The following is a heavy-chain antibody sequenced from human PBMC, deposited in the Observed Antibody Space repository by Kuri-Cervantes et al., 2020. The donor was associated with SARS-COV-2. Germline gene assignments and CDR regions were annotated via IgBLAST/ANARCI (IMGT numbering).Heavy chain of an antibody. CDR2: INPNSGGT. Sequence: ASVKVSCKASGYTFTGYYMHWVRQAPGQGLEWMGWINPNSGGTNYAQKLQGWVTMTRNTSIITVYMELSRLRSDDTAVYYCARTVPFRRLRFISQEGAFDIWGQGTMVTVSS. J-gene: IGHJ3*02. D-gene: IGHD4-17*01. CDR3: ARTVPFRRLRFISQEGAFDI. CDR1: GYTFTGYY. V-gene: IGHV1-2*04.